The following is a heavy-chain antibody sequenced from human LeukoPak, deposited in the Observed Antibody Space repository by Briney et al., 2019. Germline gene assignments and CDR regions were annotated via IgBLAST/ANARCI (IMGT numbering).Heavy chain of an antibody. V-gene: IGHV1-3*01. J-gene: IGHJ5*02. CDR2: INAGNGNT. D-gene: IGHD3-3*01. CDR1: GYTFTSYA. CDR3: ARAFPYYDFWSGYYP. Sequence: GASVKVSCKASGYTFTSYAMHWVRQAPGQRLEWMGWINAGNGNTKYSQKFQGRVTITRDTSASTAYMELSSLRPEDTAVYYCARAFPYYDFWSGYYPWGQGTLVTVSS.